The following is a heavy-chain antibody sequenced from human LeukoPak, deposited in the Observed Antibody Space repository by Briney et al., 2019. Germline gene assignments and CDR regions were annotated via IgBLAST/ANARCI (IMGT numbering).Heavy chain of an antibody. CDR2: IYYSGST. CDR1: GGSISSSSYY. CDR3: ARCDIVATIFNY. J-gene: IGHJ4*02. Sequence: SETLSLTCTVSGGSISSSSYYWGWIRQHPGKGLEWIGYIYYSGSTYYNPSLKSRVTISVDTSKNQFSLKLSSVTAADTAVYYCARCDIVATIFNYWGQGTLVTVSS. D-gene: IGHD5-12*01. V-gene: IGHV4-31*03.